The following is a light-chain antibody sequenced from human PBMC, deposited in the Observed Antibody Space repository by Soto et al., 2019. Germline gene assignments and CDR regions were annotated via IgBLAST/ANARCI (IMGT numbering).Light chain of an antibody. CDR2: DAY. Sequence: EIVLTQSPATLSLSPGERATLSCRASQSVSSYLAWYQQKPGQAPRLLIYDAYNRATGIPVRFSGSGPGTDFTLTISSLEPEDFAVYYCHQRSNWAPITFGPGTKVDIK. J-gene: IGKJ3*01. V-gene: IGKV3-11*01. CDR3: HQRSNWAPIT. CDR1: QSVSSY.